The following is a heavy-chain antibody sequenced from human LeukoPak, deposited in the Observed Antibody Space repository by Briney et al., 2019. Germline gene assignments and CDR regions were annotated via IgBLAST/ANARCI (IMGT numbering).Heavy chain of an antibody. Sequence: GGSLRLSCATSGFTFSSYGMHWVRQAPGKGLEWVTFIRYDGNNKYYADSVKGRFTISRDNSKNTLYLQMNSLRAEDTAVYYCARTAQWLQSGGFYYWGQGTLVTVSS. J-gene: IGHJ4*02. CDR1: GFTFSSYG. D-gene: IGHD2-15*01. CDR3: ARTAQWLQSGGFYY. V-gene: IGHV3-30*02. CDR2: IRYDGNNK.